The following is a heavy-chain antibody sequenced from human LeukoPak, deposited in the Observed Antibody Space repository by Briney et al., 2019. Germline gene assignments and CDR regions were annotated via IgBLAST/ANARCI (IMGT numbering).Heavy chain of an antibody. Sequence: SETLSLTCTVSGGSISSYYWSWIRQPPGKGLEWIGDIYYSGSTNYNPSLKSRVTISVDTSKNQFSLKLSSVTAADTAVYYCARVDPDSSSTLEVFDYWGQGTLVTVSS. CDR2: IYYSGST. V-gene: IGHV4-59*01. J-gene: IGHJ4*02. CDR1: GGSISSYY. CDR3: ARVDPDSSSTLEVFDY. D-gene: IGHD6-6*01.